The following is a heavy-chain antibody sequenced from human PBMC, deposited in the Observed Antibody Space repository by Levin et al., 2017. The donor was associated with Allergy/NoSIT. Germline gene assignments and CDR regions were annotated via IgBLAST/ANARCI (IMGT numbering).Heavy chain of an antibody. CDR1: GFTFSSYW. J-gene: IGHJ4*02. CDR2: INSDGSST. CDR3: ARMALGSRLWGGSGQRGAFDY. V-gene: IGHV3-74*01. Sequence: GESLKISCAASGFTFSSYWMHWVRQAPGKGLVWVSRINSDGSSTSYADSVKGRFTISRDNAKNTLYLQMNSLRAEDTAVYYCARMALGSRLWGGSGQRGAFDYWGQGTLVTVSS. D-gene: IGHD6-19*01.